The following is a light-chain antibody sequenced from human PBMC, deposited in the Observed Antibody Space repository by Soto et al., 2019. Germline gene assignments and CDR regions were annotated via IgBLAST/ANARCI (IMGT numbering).Light chain of an antibody. Sequence: DIVMTQSPDSLAVSLGERATINCKSSQSIFYSSNNKNYLAWFQQKPGQPPKLLIYWASTRESGVPDRFSGSGSGTDFTLTISGLQAEDVAVYYCQQYYSAPTWTFGHGTKVEIK. CDR2: WAS. J-gene: IGKJ1*01. CDR3: QQYYSAPTWT. CDR1: QSIFYSSNNKNY. V-gene: IGKV4-1*01.